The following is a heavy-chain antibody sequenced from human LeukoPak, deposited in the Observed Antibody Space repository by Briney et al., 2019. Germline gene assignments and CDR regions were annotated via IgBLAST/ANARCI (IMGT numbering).Heavy chain of an antibody. J-gene: IGHJ4*02. Sequence: GGSLRLSCAASGFTFSSYEMNWVRQAPGKGLEWVSYISSSGSTIYYADSVKGRFTISRDNSKNTLYLQMNSLRAEDTAVYYCAIEKGSGYYQLDYWGQGTLVTVSS. CDR2: ISSSGSTI. D-gene: IGHD3-3*01. V-gene: IGHV3-48*03. CDR3: AIEKGSGYYQLDY. CDR1: GFTFSSYE.